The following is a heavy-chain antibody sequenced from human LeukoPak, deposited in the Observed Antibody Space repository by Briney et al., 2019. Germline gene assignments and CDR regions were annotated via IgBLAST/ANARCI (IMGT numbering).Heavy chain of an antibody. CDR3: AKRVSGTTFY. V-gene: IGHV3-23*01. Sequence: GGSLRLSCAASGFTFSSYVMSRVRRAPGKGLEWVSAISGSGATTYYADSVKGRFTISRDNSKNTLYLHMNSLRAEDTAVYYCAKRVSGTTFYWGQGTPVTVSS. D-gene: IGHD1-1*01. J-gene: IGHJ4*02. CDR2: ISGSGATT. CDR1: GFTFSSYV.